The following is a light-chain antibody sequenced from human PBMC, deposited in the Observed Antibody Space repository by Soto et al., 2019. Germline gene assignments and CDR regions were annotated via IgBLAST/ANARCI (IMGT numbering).Light chain of an antibody. CDR1: QSVGRY. V-gene: IGKV3-11*01. CDR2: DAS. Sequence: EIVLTQSPATLSLSPGERATLSCRASQSVGRYLAWYQQKPGQAPRLLIYDASNRATGIPARFSGNGSGTDFTLTISSLEPEDFAVYYCQQRSNWPPYTFGQGTQLEIK. CDR3: QQRSNWPPYT. J-gene: IGKJ2*01.